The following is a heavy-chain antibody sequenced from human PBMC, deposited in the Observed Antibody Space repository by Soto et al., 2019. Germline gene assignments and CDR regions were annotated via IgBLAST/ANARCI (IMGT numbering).Heavy chain of an antibody. Sequence: GGSLRLSCAASGFTFSNYVMAWVRQAPGKGLEWVSVIDRGGGTTYYADSVKGRFTISRDNSKSTLYLQMNSLRAEDTDVFYCAREAGYYGSGFDVDYWGQGTLVTVSS. CDR2: IDRGGGTT. V-gene: IGHV3-23*01. J-gene: IGHJ4*02. D-gene: IGHD3-10*01. CDR1: GFTFSNYV. CDR3: AREAGYYGSGFDVDY.